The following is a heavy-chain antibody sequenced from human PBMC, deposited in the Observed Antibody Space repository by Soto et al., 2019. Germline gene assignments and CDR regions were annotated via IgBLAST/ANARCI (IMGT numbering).Heavy chain of an antibody. CDR3: ARAEATYDFWSGYPQLGGMDV. CDR1: GGSIRSGGYS. J-gene: IGHJ6*02. D-gene: IGHD3-3*01. Sequence: PSETLSLTCAVSGGSIRSGGYSWSWIRQPPGKGLEWIGYIYHSGSTYYNPSLKSRVTISVDRSKNQFSLKLSSVTAADTAVYYCARAEATYDFWSGYPQLGGMDVWGQGTTVTVSS. CDR2: IYHSGST. V-gene: IGHV4-30-2*01.